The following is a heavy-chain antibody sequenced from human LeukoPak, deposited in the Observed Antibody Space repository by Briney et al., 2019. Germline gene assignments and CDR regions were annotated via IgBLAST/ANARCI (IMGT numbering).Heavy chain of an antibody. Sequence: SETLSLTCTVSGGSISSGSYYWSWIRRPAGKGLEWIGRIYTSGSTNYNPSLKSRVTISVDTSKNQFSLKLSSVTAADTAVYYCTTEGFVGARVRDIWGQGTMVTVSS. CDR1: GGSISSGSYY. V-gene: IGHV4-61*02. CDR2: IYTSGST. J-gene: IGHJ3*02. D-gene: IGHD1-26*01. CDR3: TTEGFVGARVRDI.